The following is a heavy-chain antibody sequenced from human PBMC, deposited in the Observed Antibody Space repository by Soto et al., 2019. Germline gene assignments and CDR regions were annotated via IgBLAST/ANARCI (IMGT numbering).Heavy chain of an antibody. CDR3: AREVSGTSFDY. J-gene: IGHJ4*02. Sequence: GGSLRLSCAASGFIVSDNYIDWVRQAPGKGLEWVSVTYTGGYTYYADSVKGRFTISRDNSKNTLYLQMNSLRAEDTAVYYCAREVSGTSFDYWGQGTLVTVSS. D-gene: IGHD1-7*01. CDR1: GFIVSDNY. CDR2: TYTGGYT. V-gene: IGHV3-53*01.